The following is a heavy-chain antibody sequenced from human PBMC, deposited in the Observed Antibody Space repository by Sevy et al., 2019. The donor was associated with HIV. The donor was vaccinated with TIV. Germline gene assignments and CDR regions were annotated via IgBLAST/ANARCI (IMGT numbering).Heavy chain of an antibody. J-gene: IGHJ5*02. V-gene: IGHV3-33*03. Sequence: GGSLRLSCAASGFTFSNYGMHWVRQAPGKGLEWVAVFWYDGSYKYYADSVKGRFTLSRDKTKSTLYLQMNSLRAEDMAVYYCAKTFAIFGVLMSPDFDPWGQGTLVTVSS. CDR2: FWYDGSYK. D-gene: IGHD3-3*01. CDR3: AKTFAIFGVLMSPDFDP. CDR1: GFTFSNYG.